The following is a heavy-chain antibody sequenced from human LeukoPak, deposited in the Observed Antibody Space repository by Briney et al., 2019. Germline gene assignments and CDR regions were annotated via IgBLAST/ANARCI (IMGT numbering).Heavy chain of an antibody. J-gene: IGHJ4*02. V-gene: IGHV4-61*02. CDR1: GGSISSGSYY. CDR3: ARVRVVLYGDYFPFDY. Sequence: PSETLSLTCTVSGGSISSGSYYWSWIRQPAGKGLEWIGRIYTSGSTNYNPSLKSRVTISLDTSKNQFSLKLSSVTAADTAVYYCARVRVVLYGDYFPFDYWGQGTLVTVSS. CDR2: IYTSGST. D-gene: IGHD4-17*01.